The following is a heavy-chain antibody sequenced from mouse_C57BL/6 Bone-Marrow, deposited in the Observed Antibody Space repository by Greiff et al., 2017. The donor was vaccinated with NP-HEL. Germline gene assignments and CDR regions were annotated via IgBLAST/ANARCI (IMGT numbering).Heavy chain of an antibody. CDR1: GYTFTDYY. V-gene: IGHV1-26*01. J-gene: IGHJ2*01. CDR3: ARRGLGVY. D-gene: IGHD3-1*01. Sequence: EVQLQQSGPELVKPGASVKISCKASGYTFTDYYMNWVKQSHGKSLEWIGDINPNNGGTSYNQKFKGKATLTVDKSSSTAYMELRSLTSEDSAVYYCARRGLGVYWGQGTTLTVSS. CDR2: INPNNGGT.